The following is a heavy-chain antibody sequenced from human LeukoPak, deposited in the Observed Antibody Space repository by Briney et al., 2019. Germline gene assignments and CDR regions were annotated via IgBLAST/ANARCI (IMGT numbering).Heavy chain of an antibody. D-gene: IGHD1-26*01. CDR2: ISYDGSNK. CDR3: AKDLLGGDSGSYYEVGELGMDV. J-gene: IGHJ6*02. CDR1: GFTFSYFG. V-gene: IGHV3-30*18. Sequence: GGSLRLSCAASGFTFSYFGMHWVRQAPGKGLEWVAVISYDGSNKYYADSVKGRFTISRDNSKNTLYLQMNSLRAEDTAVYYCAKDLLGGDSGSYYEVGELGMDVWGQGTTVTVSS.